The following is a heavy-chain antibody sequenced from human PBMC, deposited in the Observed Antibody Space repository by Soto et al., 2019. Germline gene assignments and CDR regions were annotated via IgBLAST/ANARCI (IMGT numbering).Heavy chain of an antibody. J-gene: IGHJ4*02. CDR3: ATDPHYYDTTGYCLDN. CDR2: INADNGHT. V-gene: IGHV1-3*01. D-gene: IGHD3-22*01. CDR1: GYTFTTYA. Sequence: QVQLVQSGAEVKKPGASVKVSCKASGYTFTTYAIHWVRQAPGQRPEWMGWINADNGHTRYSQKFKGRVTITRDTSATKAYMELSSLRSDDTAVYYCATDPHYYDTTGYCLDNWGQGTLVTVSS.